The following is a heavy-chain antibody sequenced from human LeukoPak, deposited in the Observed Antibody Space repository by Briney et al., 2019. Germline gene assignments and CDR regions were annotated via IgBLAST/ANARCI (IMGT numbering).Heavy chain of an antibody. CDR2: IWYDGSNK. J-gene: IGHJ1*01. D-gene: IGHD3-22*01. CDR3: ARDKHAYYYDSSGYYYGYFQH. Sequence: GGSLRPSCAASGFTFSSYGMHWVRQAPGKGLEWVAVIWYDGSNKYYADSVKGRFTISRDNSKNTLYLQMNSLRAEDTAVYYCARDKHAYYYDSSGYYYGYFQHWGQGTLVTVSS. V-gene: IGHV3-33*01. CDR1: GFTFSSYG.